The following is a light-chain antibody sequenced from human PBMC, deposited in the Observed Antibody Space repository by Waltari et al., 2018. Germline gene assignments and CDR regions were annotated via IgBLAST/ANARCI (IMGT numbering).Light chain of an antibody. CDR1: SSDVGSYNL. J-gene: IGLJ1*01. CDR2: EVT. Sequence: GQSITISCTGTSSDVGSYNLVSWYQQHPGKAPKLMIYEVTERPSGVSNRFSGSKSDNTASLTISGLQAEDEADYYCCSHAGSSIYVFGTGTKVTIL. V-gene: IGLV2-23*02. CDR3: CSHAGSSIYV.